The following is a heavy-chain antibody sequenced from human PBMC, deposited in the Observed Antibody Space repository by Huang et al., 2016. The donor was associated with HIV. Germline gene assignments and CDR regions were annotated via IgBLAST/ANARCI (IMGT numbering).Heavy chain of an antibody. CDR3: ARGGYRYSYGYFSSTWPIDY. CDR1: GGSFSNYY. Sequence: QVQLQQWGAGLLKPSETLSLTCAVYGGSFSNYYWSWIRQPPGKGLEWIGEINHRASTNYNPSLKSRVTISVGTFKNQFSLKLTSVSAADTAVYYCARGGYRYSYGYFSSTWPIDYWGQGTLVTVSS. D-gene: IGHD5-18*01. CDR2: INHRAST. V-gene: IGHV4-34*01. J-gene: IGHJ4*02.